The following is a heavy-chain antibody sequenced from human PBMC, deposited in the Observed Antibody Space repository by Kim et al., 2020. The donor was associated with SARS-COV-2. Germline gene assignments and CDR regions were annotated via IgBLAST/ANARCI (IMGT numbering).Heavy chain of an antibody. Sequence: VSVKSRITINPDTSKTQFSLQLNSVTPEDTAVYYCAREAYYYDSSGYADYWGQGTLVTVSS. V-gene: IGHV6-1*01. CDR3: AREAYYYDSSGYADY. J-gene: IGHJ4*02. D-gene: IGHD3-22*01.